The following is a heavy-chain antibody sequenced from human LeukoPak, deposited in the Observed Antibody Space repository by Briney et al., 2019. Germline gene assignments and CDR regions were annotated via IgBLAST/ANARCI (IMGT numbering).Heavy chain of an antibody. V-gene: IGHV4-30-2*01. D-gene: IGHD3-22*01. Sequence: SETLSLTCTVSGGSISSGGYYWSWIRQPPGKGLEWIGYIYHSGSTYYNPSLKSRVTISVDRSKNQFSLKLSSVTAADTAVYYCARHGVSGSTRDAFDIWGQGTMVTVSS. J-gene: IGHJ3*02. CDR2: IYHSGST. CDR3: ARHGVSGSTRDAFDI. CDR1: GGSISSGGYY.